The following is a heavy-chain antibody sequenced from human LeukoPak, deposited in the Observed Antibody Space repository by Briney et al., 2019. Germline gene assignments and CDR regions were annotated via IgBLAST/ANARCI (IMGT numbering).Heavy chain of an antibody. D-gene: IGHD2/OR15-2a*01. CDR1: GFTFSSSA. Sequence: GGSLRLSCAASGFTFSSSAMSWVRQVPGKGLEWVSSISASGGSTSYADSVRGRFTISRDNSKNTLYLQMNSLRAEDTAVYYCAREGPRGNSQFDYWGQGTLVTVSS. J-gene: IGHJ4*02. CDR2: ISASGGST. V-gene: IGHV3-23*01. CDR3: AREGPRGNSQFDY.